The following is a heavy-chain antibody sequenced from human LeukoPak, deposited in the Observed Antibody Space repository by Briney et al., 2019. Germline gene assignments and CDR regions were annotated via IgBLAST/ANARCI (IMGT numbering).Heavy chain of an antibody. CDR3: ARLGTATRGNDY. CDR1: GGSISSSTYY. Sequence: SETLSLTCTVAGGSISSSTYYWGWIRQPPGKGLEWIVSIYYSGSTYYNPSLKSRVTISVDTSKNQFSLKLSSVTAADTAVNYCARLGTATRGNDYWGQGTLVTVSS. V-gene: IGHV4-39*01. D-gene: IGHD4-11*01. J-gene: IGHJ4*02. CDR2: IYYSGST.